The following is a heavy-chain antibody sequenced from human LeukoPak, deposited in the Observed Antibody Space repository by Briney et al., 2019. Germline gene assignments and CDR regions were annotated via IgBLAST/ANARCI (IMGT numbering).Heavy chain of an antibody. CDR2: IRHEGSNK. J-gene: IGHJ4*02. V-gene: IGHV3-30*02. Sequence: GGSLRLSCAASGFTFSSYGMHWVRQAPGKGLEWVAFIRHEGSNKYYADSVKGRFTISRDNSKNTLYLQMNSLRAEDTAVYYCAKAAKRELLDYWGQGTLVTVSS. D-gene: IGHD1-26*01. CDR1: GFTFSSYG. CDR3: AKAAKRELLDY.